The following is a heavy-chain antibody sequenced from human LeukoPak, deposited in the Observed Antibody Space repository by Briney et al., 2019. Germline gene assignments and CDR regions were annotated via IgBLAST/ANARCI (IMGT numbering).Heavy chain of an antibody. D-gene: IGHD2-2*01. CDR2: IYYSGST. Sequence: SETLSLTCTVSGGSISSSSYYWGWIRQPPGKGLEWIGSIYYSGSTYYNPSLKSRVTISVDTSKNQFSLKLSSVTAADTAVYYCARETVVVVPAAIDLSTFDIWGQGTMVTVSS. V-gene: IGHV4-39*07. CDR3: ARETVVVVPAAIDLSTFDI. J-gene: IGHJ3*02. CDR1: GGSISSSSYY.